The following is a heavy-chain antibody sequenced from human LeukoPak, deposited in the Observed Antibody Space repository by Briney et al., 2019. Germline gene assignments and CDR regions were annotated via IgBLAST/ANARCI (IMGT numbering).Heavy chain of an antibody. CDR2: IIPILGIA. CDR3: ARGWSGYSSYYYYYMDV. Sequence: SSVKVSCKASGGTFSSYTISWVRQAPGQGLEWMGRIIPILGIANYAQKFQGRVTITADKSTSTAYMELSSLRSEGTAVYYCARGWSGYSSYYYYYMDVWGKGTTVTVSS. J-gene: IGHJ6*03. D-gene: IGHD3-3*01. CDR1: GGTFSSYT. V-gene: IGHV1-69*02.